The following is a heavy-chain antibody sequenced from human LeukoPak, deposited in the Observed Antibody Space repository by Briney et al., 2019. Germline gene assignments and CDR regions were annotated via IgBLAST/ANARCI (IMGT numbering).Heavy chain of an antibody. J-gene: IGHJ4*02. CDR3: AKAMVRGVIGAFDY. CDR1: GFTFSSYN. V-gene: IGHV3-21*01. D-gene: IGHD3-10*01. Sequence: GGSLRLSCAASGFTFSSYNMKWVRQAPGKGLEWVSSISSRSSYIFYADSVKGRFTISRDNAKKSLYLQMNSLRAEDTAVYYCAKAMVRGVIGAFDYWGQGTLVTVSS. CDR2: ISSRSSYI.